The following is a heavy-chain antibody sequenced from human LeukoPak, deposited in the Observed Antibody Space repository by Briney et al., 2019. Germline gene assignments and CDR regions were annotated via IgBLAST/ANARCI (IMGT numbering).Heavy chain of an antibody. CDR2: IYHSGNI. CDR3: ARDHRTNHFDY. CDR1: GYSISSGYF. Sequence: AETLTLTCSVSGYSISSGYFWGWIQQPPGRGLEWIGSIYHSGNIYDNPSLRSRVTISVDSSKNQFSLKLSSVSAADTAVYYCARDHRTNHFDYWGQGTLVSVTS. J-gene: IGHJ4*02. D-gene: IGHD1-14*01. V-gene: IGHV4-38-2*02.